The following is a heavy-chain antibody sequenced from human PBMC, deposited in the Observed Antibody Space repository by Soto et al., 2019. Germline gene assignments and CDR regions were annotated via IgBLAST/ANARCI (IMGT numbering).Heavy chain of an antibody. CDR3: ALFFGDIVGVPSANVHYYYGVDV. D-gene: IGHD2-15*01. Sequence: GGSLRLSCAASGITFSSYAMSWVRQAPGKGLEWVSVISGSGGSIYYPDSVKGRFTIYRDNSKNTMYLQMNSLRAEDTAVYNCALFFGDIVGVPSANVHYYYGVDVWGQGTTVTVSS. CDR2: ISGSGGSI. CDR1: GITFSSYA. J-gene: IGHJ6*02. V-gene: IGHV3-23*01.